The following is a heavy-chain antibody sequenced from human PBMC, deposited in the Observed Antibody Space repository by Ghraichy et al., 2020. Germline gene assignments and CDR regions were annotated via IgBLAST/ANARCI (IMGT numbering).Heavy chain of an antibody. V-gene: IGHV1-18*04. J-gene: IGHJ4*02. Sequence: ASVKVSCKASGYTFTSYGISWVRQAPGQGLEWMGWISAYNGNTNYAQKLQGRVTMTTDTSTSTAYMELRSLRSDDTAVYYCARDLSGSYYDSTVVDYWGQGTLVTVSS. CDR2: ISAYNGNT. CDR1: GYTFTSYG. CDR3: ARDLSGSYYDSTVVDY. D-gene: IGHD1-26*01.